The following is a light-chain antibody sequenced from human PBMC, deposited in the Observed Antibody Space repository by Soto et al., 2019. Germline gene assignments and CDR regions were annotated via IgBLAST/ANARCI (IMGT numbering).Light chain of an antibody. J-gene: IGKJ5*01. Sequence: EIVVTHSPCTLSLSPGEASTLSCRASQSISNRYLAWYQQKPGQPPSLLIYGASSRATGIPERFSGSGSGTVFTLTLSPLEPEDSAVYYCHQSRSTFGQGTRLEIK. CDR1: QSISNRY. V-gene: IGKV3-20*01. CDR2: GAS. CDR3: HQSRST.